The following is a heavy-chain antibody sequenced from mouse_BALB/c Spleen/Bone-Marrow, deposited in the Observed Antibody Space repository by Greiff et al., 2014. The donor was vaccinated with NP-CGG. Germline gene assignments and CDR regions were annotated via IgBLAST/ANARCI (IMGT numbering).Heavy chain of an antibody. CDR3: ARWLPLAY. J-gene: IGHJ3*01. V-gene: IGHV14-3*02. D-gene: IGHD2-2*01. Sequence: EVQLQQSGAELVKPGASVKLSCTASGFNIKDTYMHWVKQRPEQGLEWIGRIDPANGDTKYDPKFQGKATITADTSSNTAYLQLSSLTSEDTAVYYCARWLPLAYWGQGTLVTVSA. CDR2: IDPANGDT. CDR1: GFNIKDTY.